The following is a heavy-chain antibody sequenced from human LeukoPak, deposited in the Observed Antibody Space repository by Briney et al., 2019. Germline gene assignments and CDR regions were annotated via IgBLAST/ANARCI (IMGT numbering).Heavy chain of an antibody. Sequence: SETLSLTCTVSGGSISSSSYYWGWIRQPPGKGLEWIGSIYYSGSIYYNPSLKSRVTISVDTSKNQFSLKLSSVTAADTAVYYCARHGAKSGSYYYYYYMDVWGKGTTVTISS. D-gene: IGHD1-26*01. CDR3: ARHGAKSGSYYYYYYMDV. CDR1: GGSISSSSYY. CDR2: IYYSGSI. J-gene: IGHJ6*03. V-gene: IGHV4-39*01.